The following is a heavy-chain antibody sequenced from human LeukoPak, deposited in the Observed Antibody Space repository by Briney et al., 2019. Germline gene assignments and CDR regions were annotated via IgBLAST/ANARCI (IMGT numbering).Heavy chain of an antibody. D-gene: IGHD3-22*01. CDR3: AKCLWLLLPPFDY. Sequence: GGSLRLSCEGSGFTFRSYWMSWVRQAPGKGLEWVANIHQYGGEKYYVDSVRGRFSISRDNAKNSLYLEMNSLRAEDTAVYYCAKCLWLLLPPFDYWGQGTLVTVSS. V-gene: IGHV3-7*03. J-gene: IGHJ4*02. CDR2: IHQYGGEK. CDR1: GFTFRSYW.